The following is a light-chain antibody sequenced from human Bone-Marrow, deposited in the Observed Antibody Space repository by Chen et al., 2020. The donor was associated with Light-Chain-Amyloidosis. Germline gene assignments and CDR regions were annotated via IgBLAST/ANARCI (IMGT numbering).Light chain of an antibody. CDR3: QQSYISPLT. CDR2: AAS. CDR1: LNIRTF. Sequence: DIQRPQSPSSLSASVGDRVTITCRASLNIRTFLNCYQEKPGKAPILLITAASNLQNGVPSRCSGSGSGTDFTRTISSLQPEDVATYSCQQSYISPLTFGPGTTVDIK. V-gene: IGKV1-39*01. J-gene: IGKJ3*01.